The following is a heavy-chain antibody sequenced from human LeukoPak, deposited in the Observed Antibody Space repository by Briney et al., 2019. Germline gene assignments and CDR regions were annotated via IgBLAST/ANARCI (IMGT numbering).Heavy chain of an antibody. V-gene: IGHV3-30*02. CDR2: IRFDGSNE. CDR1: GFTFSSFG. D-gene: IGHD1-7*01. Sequence: GGSLRLSCAASGFTFSSFGMHWVRQVPGKGLEWVAFIRFDGSNEYYADSVRGRFTVSRDNSKSTMSLLMNSLRPEDSAVYYCAKPFSWNYVVPSFLAAWGQGILVTVSS. J-gene: IGHJ5*02. CDR3: AKPFSWNYVVPSFLAA.